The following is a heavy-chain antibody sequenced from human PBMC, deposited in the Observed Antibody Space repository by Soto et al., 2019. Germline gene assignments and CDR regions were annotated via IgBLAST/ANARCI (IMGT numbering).Heavy chain of an antibody. J-gene: IGHJ4*02. Sequence: PGESLKISCAASGFTFSTYAMSWVRRAPGKGLEWVSAISGSGGSTYYADSVKGRFTISRDNSKNTLYLQMNSLRAEDTALYYCAKSYSSNWYDYFDYWGQGTLVTVSS. CDR3: AKSYSSNWYDYFDY. D-gene: IGHD6-13*01. CDR2: ISGSGGST. CDR1: GFTFSTYA. V-gene: IGHV3-23*01.